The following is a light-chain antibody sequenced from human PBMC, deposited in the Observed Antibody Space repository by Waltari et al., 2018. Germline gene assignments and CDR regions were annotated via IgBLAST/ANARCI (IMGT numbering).Light chain of an antibody. CDR3: QQRSNGLT. Sequence: ATLSLSPGERATLSCRASQSVSVYLAWYQQKPGQAPRLLIFDASSRATGIPARFSGSGSGTDFTLTISSLEPEDFAVYYCQQRSNGLTFGGGTRVEIK. CDR2: DAS. V-gene: IGKV3-11*01. J-gene: IGKJ4*01. CDR1: QSVSVY.